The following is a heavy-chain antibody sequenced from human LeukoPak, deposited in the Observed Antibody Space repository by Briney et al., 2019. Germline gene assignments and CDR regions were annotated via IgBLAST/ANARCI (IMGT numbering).Heavy chain of an antibody. Sequence: SETPSLTPAVYRGSPSAFDWTCIPQPPGPRLECFGEFNQSGRTNYYPSRKSRVTMSVDTSKNQFSLKLSPVTAADTAVYYCAAGCSSTSCYWYYYTDVWGKGTTVTVSS. CDR2: FNQSGRT. CDR3: AAGCSSTSCYWYYYTDV. CDR1: RGSPSAFD. V-gene: IGHV4-34*01. D-gene: IGHD2-2*01. J-gene: IGHJ6*03.